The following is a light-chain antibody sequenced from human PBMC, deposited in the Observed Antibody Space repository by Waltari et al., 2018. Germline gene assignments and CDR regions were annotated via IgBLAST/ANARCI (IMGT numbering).Light chain of an antibody. J-gene: IGLJ3*02. CDR2: GSR. CDR3: QSYDSSLSGRV. CDR1: SSNIGAGYD. V-gene: IGLV1-40*01. Sequence: QSVVTQPPSVSGAPGQRVTISCTGSSSNIGAGYDVQWYQHHPGTVPKLLIYGSRSEPCGGPDRCSGAKSGTSASLAITGLQAEDEADYYGQSYDSSLSGRVFGGGTKLTVL.